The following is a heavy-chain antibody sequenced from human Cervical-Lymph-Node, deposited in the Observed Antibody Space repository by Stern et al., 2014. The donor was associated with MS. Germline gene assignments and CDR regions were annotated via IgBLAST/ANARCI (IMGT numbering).Heavy chain of an antibody. J-gene: IGHJ6*02. D-gene: IGHD2-2*01. Sequence: VQLVESGPGLVKPSETLSLTCSVSGGSINSYYWTWIRQPAGKGLEYIGHIYTSGSTKYNPSLRRRVTMSIDTSKNQLSLKLNFVTAADTAVYYCATWGEVVDDYYYGLDVWGQGNTVTVSS. CDR2: IYTSGST. CDR1: GGSINSYY. V-gene: IGHV4-4*07. CDR3: ATWGEVVDDYYYGLDV.